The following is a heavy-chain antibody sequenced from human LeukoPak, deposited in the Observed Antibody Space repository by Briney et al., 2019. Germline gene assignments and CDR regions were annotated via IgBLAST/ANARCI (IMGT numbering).Heavy chain of an antibody. J-gene: IGHJ6*02. CDR3: ARSDKAVVAAQLYYYYGMDV. D-gene: IGHD6-6*01. V-gene: IGHV1-3*01. CDR2: INAGNGNT. Sequence: ASVKVSCKASGYTFTSYAMHWVRQAPGQRLEWMGWINAGNGNTKYSQKFQGRVTITRDTSASTAYMELSSLRSEDTAVYYCARSDKAVVAAQLYYYYGMDVWGQGTTVTVPS. CDR1: GYTFTSYA.